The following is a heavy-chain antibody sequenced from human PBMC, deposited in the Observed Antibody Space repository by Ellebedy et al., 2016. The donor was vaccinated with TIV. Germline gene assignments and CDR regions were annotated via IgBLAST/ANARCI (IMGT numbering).Heavy chain of an antibody. V-gene: IGHV4-31*03. J-gene: IGHJ4*02. CDR3: ATRPYRSGQPFYGVFDY. D-gene: IGHD3-22*01. CDR2: VSYSGST. CDR1: TGSVSSDGSF. Sequence: MPSETLSLTCTVSTGSVSSDGSFWSWIRQHPEKGLEWIGYVSYSGSTYYNPSLKSRVSMSLDMSKNQFSLKLNSVTAADTAVYYCATRPYRSGQPFYGVFDYWGQGILVTVSS.